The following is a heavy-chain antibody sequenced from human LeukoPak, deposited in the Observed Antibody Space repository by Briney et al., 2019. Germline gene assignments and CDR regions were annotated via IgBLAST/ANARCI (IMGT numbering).Heavy chain of an antibody. CDR2: ISSSSSYI. D-gene: IGHD1-1*01. J-gene: IGHJ4*02. V-gene: IGHV3-21*01. CDR1: GFTFSSYS. CDR3: AREKLGDWNLIDY. Sequence: PGGSLRLSCAASGFTFSSYSMNWVRQAPGKGLEWVSSISSSSSYIYYADSVKGRFTISRDNAKNSLYLQMNSLRAEDTAVYYCAREKLGDWNLIDYWGQGTLVTVS.